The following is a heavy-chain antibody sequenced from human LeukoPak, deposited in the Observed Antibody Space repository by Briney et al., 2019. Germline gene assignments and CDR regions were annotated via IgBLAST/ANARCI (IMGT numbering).Heavy chain of an antibody. CDR3: ARGGYYGSGTYYSPTSPH. V-gene: IGHV3-23*01. CDR2: ISGSGDNT. D-gene: IGHD3-10*01. Sequence: GGSLRLSRATSGFTFSSYGMTWVRQAPGKGLEWVSSISGSGDNTYYADSVKGRFTFSRDNSKDTLYLQMSSLRAEDTAVYYCARGGYYGSGTYYSPTSPHWGRGTLVTVSS. CDR1: GFTFSSYG. J-gene: IGHJ4*02.